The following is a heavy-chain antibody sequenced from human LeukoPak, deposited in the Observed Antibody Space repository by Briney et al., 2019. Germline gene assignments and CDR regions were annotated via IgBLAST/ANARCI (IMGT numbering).Heavy chain of an antibody. CDR3: ARVSGDYLDY. J-gene: IGHJ4*02. D-gene: IGHD4-17*01. Sequence: SETLSLTCTVSGYSIRSGFYWGWIRQPPGKGLEWIGNIYHSGITYYTPSLKSRVTISVDTSKNQFSLKLSSVTAADTAVYYCARVSGDYLDYWGQGTLVTVSS. CDR2: IYHSGIT. V-gene: IGHV4-38-2*02. CDR1: GYSIRSGFY.